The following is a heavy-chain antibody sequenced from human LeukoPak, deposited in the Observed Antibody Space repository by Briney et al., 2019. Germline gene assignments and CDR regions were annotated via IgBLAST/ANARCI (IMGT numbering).Heavy chain of an antibody. CDR2: IIPRLGTT. V-gene: IGHV1-69*05. CDR3: AADGTD. J-gene: IGHJ4*02. Sequence: SVKVSCKASGGTFNSYAINWVRQAPGQGLEWMGGIIPRLGTTKYIEKFQGRITITTDESTTTAYMELTSLRSEDTAVYYCAADGTDSGQGTLVTVSS. CDR1: GGTFNSYA.